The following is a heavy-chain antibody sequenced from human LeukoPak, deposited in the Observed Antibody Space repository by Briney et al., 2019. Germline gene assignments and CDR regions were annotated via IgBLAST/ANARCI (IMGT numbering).Heavy chain of an antibody. CDR1: GGSISGTDYY. CDR3: AGRGYAMAY. CDR2: IHHSGTT. D-gene: IGHD5-12*01. J-gene: IGHJ4*02. V-gene: IGHV4-30-4*01. Sequence: SQTLSLTCSVSGGSISGTDYYWSWLRQPQGKGLEWIGYIHHSGTTSHNPSLKSRITISLDPSMNQFSSKLTSMTAADTAVYYCAGRGYAMAYWGQGTLVTVSS.